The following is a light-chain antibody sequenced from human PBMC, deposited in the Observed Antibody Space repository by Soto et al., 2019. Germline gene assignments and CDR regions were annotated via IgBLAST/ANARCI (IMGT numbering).Light chain of an antibody. V-gene: IGKV1-39*01. CDR1: QSIGTY. CDR2: GAS. CDR3: QQSYSAPRT. Sequence: DIQMTQSPSSLPASVGDRISITCRASQSIGTYLSWYQQKPGKAPKLLIYGASNLQSGVPSRFSGSGSETGFTLTLSSLQPEDFATYYCQQSYSAPRTFGQGTKVDIK. J-gene: IGKJ2*01.